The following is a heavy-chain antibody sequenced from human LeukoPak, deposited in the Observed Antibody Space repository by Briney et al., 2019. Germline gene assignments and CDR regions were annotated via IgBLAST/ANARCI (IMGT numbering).Heavy chain of an antibody. V-gene: IGHV4-34*01. D-gene: IGHD2-2*01. J-gene: IGHJ5*02. CDR1: GGSFSGYY. CDR3: GRVSAVVPAAIVPWFYP. Sequence: SETLSLTCAVYGGSFSGYYWSWIRQPPGKGLEWIGEINHSGSTNYNPSLKRRVTISVDTSKKQFSLKLSSVIAADTAVYYWGRVSAVVPAAIVPWFYPWGQGTLVTVSS. CDR2: INHSGST.